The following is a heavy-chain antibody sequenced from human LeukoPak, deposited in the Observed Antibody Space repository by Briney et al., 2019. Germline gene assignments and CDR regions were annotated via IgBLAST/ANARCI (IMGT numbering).Heavy chain of an antibody. CDR2: INHSGST. Sequence: TSETLSLTCAVYGVSFSGYYWSWIRQPPGKGLEWIGEINHSGSTNYNPSLKSRVTISVDTSKNQFSLKLSSVTAADTAVYYCARGKVVVVVAATYYYYYGMDVWGQGTTVTVSS. CDR1: GVSFSGYY. J-gene: IGHJ6*02. CDR3: ARGKVVVVVAATYYYYYGMDV. V-gene: IGHV4-34*01. D-gene: IGHD2-15*01.